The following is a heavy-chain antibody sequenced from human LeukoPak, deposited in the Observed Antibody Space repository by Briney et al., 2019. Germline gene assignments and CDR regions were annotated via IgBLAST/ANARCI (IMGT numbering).Heavy chain of an antibody. J-gene: IGHJ4*02. CDR3: ARDRPPPYCSSTSCYYFDY. V-gene: IGHV3-7*01. CDR1: GFTFSSYW. CDR2: IKQDGSEK. D-gene: IGHD2-2*01. Sequence: GGSLRLSCAASGFTFSSYWMSWVRQAPGKGLEWVANIKQDGSEKYYVDSVKGRFTISRDNAKNSLYLQMNSLRAEDMAVYYCARDRPPPYCSSTSCYYFDYWGQGTLVTVSS.